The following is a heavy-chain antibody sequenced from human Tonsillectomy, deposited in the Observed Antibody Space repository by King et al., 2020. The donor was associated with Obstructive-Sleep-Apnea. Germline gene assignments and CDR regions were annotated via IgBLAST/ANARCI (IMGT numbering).Heavy chain of an antibody. CDR2: TRNKANSSTT. V-gene: IGHV3-72*01. CDR3: ASDHYDILTGYRDAFDI. Sequence: VQLVESGGGLVQPGGSLRLSCAASGFTFSDHYMDWVRQAPGKGLDWVGGTRNKANSSTTEYAGSVKGRFTISRDDSKNSLYLQMNSLKTEDTAVYYCASDHYDILTGYRDAFDIWGQGTMVTVSS. CDR1: GFTFSDHY. D-gene: IGHD3-9*01. J-gene: IGHJ3*02.